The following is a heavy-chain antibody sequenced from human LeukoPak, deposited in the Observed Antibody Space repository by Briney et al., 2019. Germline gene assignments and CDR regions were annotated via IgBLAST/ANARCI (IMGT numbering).Heavy chain of an antibody. CDR3: ASSGSYLLTPAWY. D-gene: IGHD3-10*01. CDR1: GGTFSSYA. Sequence: ASVKVSCKASGGTFSSYAISWVRQAPGQGLEWMGGITPIFGTANYAQKFQGRVTITTDESTSTAYMELSSLRSEDTAVYYCASSGSYLLTPAWYWGQGTLVTVSS. V-gene: IGHV1-69*05. CDR2: ITPIFGTA. J-gene: IGHJ4*02.